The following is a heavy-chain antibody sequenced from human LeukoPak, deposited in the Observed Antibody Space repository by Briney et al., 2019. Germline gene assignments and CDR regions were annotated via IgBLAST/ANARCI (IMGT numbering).Heavy chain of an antibody. CDR3: AREWLPGQDWYDP. CDR2: IYPGDSDT. CDR1: GYSFTSYW. J-gene: IGHJ5*02. D-gene: IGHD3-3*01. V-gene: IGHV5-51*01. Sequence: AGESLKISCKGSGYSFTSYWIGWVRQMPGKGLEWMGIIYPGDSDTRYSPSFQGQVTISADKSISTAYLQWSSLEASDTAMYYCAREWLPGQDWYDPWGQGTLVTVSS.